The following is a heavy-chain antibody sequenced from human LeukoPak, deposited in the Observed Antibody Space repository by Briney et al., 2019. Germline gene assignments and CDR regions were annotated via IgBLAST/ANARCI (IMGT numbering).Heavy chain of an antibody. Sequence: GGSLRLSCAASGFTFSTLAMSWVRQAPGKGLEWVSAISGSGGSTYYADSVKGRFTISRDNSKNTLYLQMNSLRAEDTAVYYCAKPHDYGDTVVDYWGQGTLVTVSS. CDR3: AKPHDYGDTVVDY. CDR2: ISGSGGST. J-gene: IGHJ4*02. D-gene: IGHD4-17*01. V-gene: IGHV3-23*01. CDR1: GFTFSTLA.